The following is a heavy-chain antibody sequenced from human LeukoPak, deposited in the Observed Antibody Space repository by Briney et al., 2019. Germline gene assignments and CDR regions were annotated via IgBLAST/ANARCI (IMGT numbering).Heavy chain of an antibody. Sequence: SETLSLTCTVSGGSISSYYWSWIRQPPGKGLEWIGYIYYSGSTNYNPSLKSRVTISVDTSKNQFSLKLSSVTAADTAVYYCARYSSSSYDPWGQGTLVTVSS. CDR2: IYYSGST. V-gene: IGHV4-59*01. CDR1: GGSISSYY. J-gene: IGHJ5*02. D-gene: IGHD6-13*01. CDR3: ARYSSSSYDP.